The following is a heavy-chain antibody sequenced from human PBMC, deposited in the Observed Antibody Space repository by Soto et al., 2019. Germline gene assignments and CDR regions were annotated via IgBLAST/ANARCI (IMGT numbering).Heavy chain of an antibody. V-gene: IGHV3-11*05. J-gene: IGHJ4*02. D-gene: IGHD3-22*01. CDR3: ARVDYYDSSGYYAPADY. CDR1: GFTFSDYY. Sequence: GGSLRLSCAASGFTFSDYYMSWIRQAPGKGLEWVSYISSSSSYTNYADSVKGRFTISRDNAKNSLYPQMNSLRAEDTAVYYCARVDYYDSSGYYAPADYWGQGTLVTVSS. CDR2: ISSSSSYT.